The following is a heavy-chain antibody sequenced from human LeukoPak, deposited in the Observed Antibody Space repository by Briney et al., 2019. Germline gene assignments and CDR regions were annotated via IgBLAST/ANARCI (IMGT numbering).Heavy chain of an antibody. CDR3: AKTNRDGGVFDI. J-gene: IGHJ3*02. D-gene: IGHD1-14*01. CDR2: INPSGGST. CDR1: VYTFTSYY. V-gene: IGHV1-46*01. Sequence: ASVKVSCKASVYTFTSYYIHWVRQAPGQGLEWMGIINPSGGSTSYAQKFQGRVTMTRDTSTSTVYMELSSLRSEDTAVYYCAKTNRDGGVFDIWGQGTMVTVSS.